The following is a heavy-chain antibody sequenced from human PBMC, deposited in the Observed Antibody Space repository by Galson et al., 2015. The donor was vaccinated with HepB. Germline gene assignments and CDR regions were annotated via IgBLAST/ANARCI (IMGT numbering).Heavy chain of an antibody. CDR2: IKDGDHDT. J-gene: IGHJ6*02. CDR1: GFIFSNYA. Sequence: SLRLSCAASGFIFSNYAMTWVRQAPGKGLEWVSSIKDGDHDTYYADSMKGRFTISRDNSQNTLFLQMNSLGAEDTAVYYCAKQASVYIRSRLDIWGQGTTVTVSS. V-gene: IGHV3-23*01. D-gene: IGHD5/OR15-5a*01. CDR3: AKQASVYIRSRLDI.